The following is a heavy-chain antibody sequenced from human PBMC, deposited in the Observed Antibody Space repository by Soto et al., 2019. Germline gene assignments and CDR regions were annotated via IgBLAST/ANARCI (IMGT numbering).Heavy chain of an antibody. D-gene: IGHD6-19*01. Sequence: GGSLRLSCAASGFTFSSYAMHWVRQAPGKGLEWVAVISYDGSNKYYADSVKGRFTISRDNSKNTLYLQMNSLRAEDTAVYYCERDSSGFSKWFDPWGQGTLVTVSS. J-gene: IGHJ5*02. CDR3: ERDSSGFSKWFDP. CDR2: ISYDGSNK. CDR1: GFTFSSYA. V-gene: IGHV3-30-3*01.